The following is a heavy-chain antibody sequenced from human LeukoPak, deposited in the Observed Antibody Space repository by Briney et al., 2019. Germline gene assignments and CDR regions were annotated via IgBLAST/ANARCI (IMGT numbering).Heavy chain of an antibody. CDR3: ARRGIRSGYSSPLPFDI. J-gene: IGHJ3*02. V-gene: IGHV4-34*01. D-gene: IGHD3-22*01. Sequence: SETLSLTCAVYGGSFSGYYWSWIRQPPGKGLEWIGEINHSGSTNYNPSLKSRVTISVDTSKNQFSLKLSSVTAADTAVYYCARRGIRSGYSSPLPFDIWGQGTMVTVSS. CDR2: INHSGST. CDR1: GGSFSGYY.